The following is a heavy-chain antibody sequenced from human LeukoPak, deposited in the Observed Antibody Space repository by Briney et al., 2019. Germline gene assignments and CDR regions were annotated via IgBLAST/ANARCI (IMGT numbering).Heavy chain of an antibody. CDR2: IYYSGST. V-gene: IGHV4-39*07. J-gene: IGHJ4*02. D-gene: IGHD1-26*01. CDR1: GGSLNSSGYY. Sequence: PSETLSLTCTVSGGSLNSSGYYWGWIRQPPGKGLEWIGSIYYSGSTYYNPSLKSRVTISVDTSKNQFSLKLSSVTAADTAVYYCARDGNSGSDYWGQGTLVTVSS. CDR3: ARDGNSGSDY.